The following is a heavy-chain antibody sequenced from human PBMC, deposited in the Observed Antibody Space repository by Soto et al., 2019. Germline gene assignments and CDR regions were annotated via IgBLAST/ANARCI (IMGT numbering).Heavy chain of an antibody. J-gene: IGHJ6*02. CDR1: GGSISSSSYY. V-gene: IGHV4-39*01. D-gene: IGHD3-3*01. CDR2: IYYSGST. Sequence: QLQLQESGPGLVKPSETLSLTCTVSGGSISSSSYYWGWIRQPPGKGLEWIGSIYYSGSTYYNPSLKSRVTISVDTSKNQFSLTLSSVTAADTAVYYCASPNYDFWSGYYRDYGMDVWGQGTTVTVSS. CDR3: ASPNYDFWSGYYRDYGMDV.